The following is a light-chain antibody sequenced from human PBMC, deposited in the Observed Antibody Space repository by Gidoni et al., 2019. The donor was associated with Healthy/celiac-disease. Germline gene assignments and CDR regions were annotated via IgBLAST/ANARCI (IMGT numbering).Light chain of an antibody. J-gene: IGKJ4*01. V-gene: IGKV3-11*01. Sequence: EIVLTQPPATLSLSPGERATLSCRASPSVSSSLAWYQQKPGQAPRPLIYDASNRATGIPARFSGSGSGTDFTLTISSLEPEDFAVYYCQQRSNWPLTFGGGTKVEIK. CDR3: QQRSNWPLT. CDR2: DAS. CDR1: PSVSSS.